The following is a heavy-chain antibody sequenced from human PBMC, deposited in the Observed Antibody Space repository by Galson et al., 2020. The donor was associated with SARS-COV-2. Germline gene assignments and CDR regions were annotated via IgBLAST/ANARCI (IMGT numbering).Heavy chain of an antibody. CDR1: GGYISSDGYY. D-gene: IGHD3-3*01. Sequence: SETLSLTCTVSGGYISSDGYYWSWIRQHPGKGLEWIGHIYYSGNTYYNPSLKSRVTISVDTSKNQFSLKQTSLTAADTAVYYCARAKRFLEWSRGSFDCWGQGTLVTVSS. CDR3: ARAKRFLEWSRGSFDC. J-gene: IGHJ4*02. V-gene: IGHV4-31*03. CDR2: IYYSGNT.